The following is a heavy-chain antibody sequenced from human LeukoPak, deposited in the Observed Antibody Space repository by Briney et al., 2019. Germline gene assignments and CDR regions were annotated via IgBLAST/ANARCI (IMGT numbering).Heavy chain of an antibody. Sequence: SETLSLTCAVYGGSFSGYYWSWIRQPPGKGLEWIGEINHCGSTNYNPSLKSRVTISVDTSKNQFSLKLSSVTAADTAVYYCARVLGYHYGSGRRNWFDPWGQGTLVTVSS. CDR3: ARVLGYHYGSGRRNWFDP. CDR1: GGSFSGYY. J-gene: IGHJ5*02. CDR2: INHCGST. D-gene: IGHD3-10*01. V-gene: IGHV4-34*01.